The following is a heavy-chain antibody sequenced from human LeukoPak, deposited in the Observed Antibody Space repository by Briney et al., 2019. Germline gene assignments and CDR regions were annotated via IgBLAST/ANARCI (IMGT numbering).Heavy chain of an antibody. J-gene: IGHJ4*02. D-gene: IGHD6-6*01. CDR2: INPSGGST. V-gene: IGHV1-46*01. Sequence: ASVKVSCKASGYTFTSYYIHWVRQAPGQGLEWMGIINPSGGSTSYAQKFQGRVTMTRDTSTSTVYMELSSLRSEDTAVYHCARDDLSYSSSSKYYFDYWGQGTLVTVSS. CDR1: GYTFTSYY. CDR3: ARDDLSYSSSSKYYFDY.